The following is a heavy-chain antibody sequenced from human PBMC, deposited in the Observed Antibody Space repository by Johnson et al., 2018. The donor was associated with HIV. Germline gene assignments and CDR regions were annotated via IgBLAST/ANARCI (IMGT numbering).Heavy chain of an antibody. J-gene: IGHJ3*02. D-gene: IGHD2/OR15-2a*01. V-gene: IGHV3-20*04. CDR2: INWNGGNT. CDR3: EKVRRMDAFEI. CDR1: GFIFDDYG. Sequence: VQLVESGGGVVRPGGSLRLSCAVSGFIFDDYGISWVRQVPGKGLEWVSDINWNGGNTDYADSVQGRFTIFRDNAKNSLYMKMNSLRAEDTAVYYCEKVRRMDAFEIWGQGTMVTVSS.